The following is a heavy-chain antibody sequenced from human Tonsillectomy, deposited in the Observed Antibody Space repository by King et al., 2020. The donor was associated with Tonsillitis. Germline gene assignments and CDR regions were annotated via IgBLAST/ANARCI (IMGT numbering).Heavy chain of an antibody. Sequence: QLQESGPGLVKPSETLSLTCTVSGGSISSYYWSWIRQPPGKGLEWIGYIYYSGSTNYNPSLKSRVTISVDTSKNQFSLKLSSVTAADTAVYSCARRMEYYYYYMDVWGKGTTVTVSS. D-gene: IGHD3-3*01. V-gene: IGHV4-59*08. CDR1: GGSISSYY. J-gene: IGHJ6*03. CDR2: IYYSGST. CDR3: ARRMEYYYYYMDV.